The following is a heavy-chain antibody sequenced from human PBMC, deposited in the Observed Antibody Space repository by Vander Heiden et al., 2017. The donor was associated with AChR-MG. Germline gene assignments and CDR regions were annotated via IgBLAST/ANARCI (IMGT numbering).Heavy chain of an antibody. Sequence: QVQLQESGPGLVQPSGTLSLTCAVSGGSITSSKWWTWVRQPPGKGLEWIGEISLNGDTNYNPSLKSRVTISIDKSKNQFSLRLSSVTAADTAMFYCATILTVSDNNYFDHWGRGTLGTVSS. D-gene: IGHD1-20*01. J-gene: IGHJ4*02. CDR2: ISLNGDT. V-gene: IGHV4-4*02. CDR1: GGSITSSKW. CDR3: ATILTVSDNNYFDH.